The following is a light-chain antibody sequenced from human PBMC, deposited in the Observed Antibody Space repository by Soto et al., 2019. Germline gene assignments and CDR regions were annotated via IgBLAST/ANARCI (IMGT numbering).Light chain of an antibody. CDR2: DVS. V-gene: IGLV2-14*01. J-gene: IGLJ2*01. CDR1: SSDVGGYNY. Sequence: QSALTQPASVSGSPGQSITISCTGTSSDVGGYNYDSWYQQHPGKAPNLMIYDVSNRPSGVSNRFSGSKSGNTASLTISGLQAEDEADYYCSSYTSSSTVVFGGGTKLTVL. CDR3: SSYTSSSTVV.